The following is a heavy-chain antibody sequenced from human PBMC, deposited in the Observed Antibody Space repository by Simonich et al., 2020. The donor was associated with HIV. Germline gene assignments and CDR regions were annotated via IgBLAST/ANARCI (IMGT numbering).Heavy chain of an antibody. CDR1: GYSISSGYY. J-gene: IGHJ4*02. CDR3: ARMAGGSYRSFDY. Sequence: QVQLQESGPGLVKPSETLSLTCAVSGYSISSGYYWGWIRQPPGKGLEWIGSIYHSGGTYSNPSLKSRVTISVDTAKNQFSLKLSSVTAADTAVYYCARMAGGSYRSFDYWGQGTLVTVSS. CDR2: IYHSGGT. V-gene: IGHV4-38-2*01. D-gene: IGHD3-16*02.